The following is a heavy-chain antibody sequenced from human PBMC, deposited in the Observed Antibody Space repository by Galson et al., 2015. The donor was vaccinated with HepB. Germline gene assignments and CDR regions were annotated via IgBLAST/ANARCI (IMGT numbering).Heavy chain of an antibody. CDR2: IIPILGIA. CDR3: ARFDRSYYGSGSYNY. D-gene: IGHD3-10*01. CDR1: GGTFSSYT. Sequence: SCKASGGTFSSYTISWVRQAPGQGLEWMGRIIPILGIANYAQKFQGRVTITADKSTSTAYMELSSLRSEDTAVYYCARFDRSYYGSGSYNYWGQGTLVTVSS. J-gene: IGHJ4*02. V-gene: IGHV1-69*02.